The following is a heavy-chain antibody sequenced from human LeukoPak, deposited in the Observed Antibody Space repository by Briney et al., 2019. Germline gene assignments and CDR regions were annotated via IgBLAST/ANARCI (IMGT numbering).Heavy chain of an antibody. CDR3: AREGWFGDSLRYYFDY. CDR2: IYYSGST. D-gene: IGHD3-10*01. V-gene: IGHV4-30-4*01. Sequence: SETLSLTCTVSGGSISSGDYYWSWIRQPPGKGLEWIGYIYYSGSTYYNPSLKSRVTISVDTSKNQFSLKLSSVTAADTAVYYCAREGWFGDSLRYYFDYWGQGTLVTVSS. J-gene: IGHJ4*02. CDR1: GGSISSGDYY.